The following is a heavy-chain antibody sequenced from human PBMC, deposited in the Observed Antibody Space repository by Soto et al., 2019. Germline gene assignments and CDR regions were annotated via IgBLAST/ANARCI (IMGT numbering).Heavy chain of an antibody. J-gene: IGHJ5*02. CDR2: IYYSGST. CDR1: GGSIGSYY. V-gene: IGHV4-59*08. Sequence: SETLSLTCTVSGGSIGSYYWSWIRQPPGKGLEWIGYIYYSGSTNYNPSLKSRVTISVDTSKNQFSLKLSSVTAADTAVYYCARTNWYNWFDPWGQGTLVTVSS. D-gene: IGHD7-27*01. CDR3: ARTNWYNWFDP.